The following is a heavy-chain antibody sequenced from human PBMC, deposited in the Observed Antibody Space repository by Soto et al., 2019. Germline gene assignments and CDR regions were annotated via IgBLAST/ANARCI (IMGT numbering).Heavy chain of an antibody. CDR2: INTDGSST. V-gene: IGHV3-74*01. J-gene: IGHJ4*02. CDR3: ARDLTGLGFDY. CDR1: GSTFSSYR. D-gene: IGHD3-16*01. Sequence: GGSLRLSCAASGSTFSSYRMHWLRQAPGKGLVWVSRINTDGSSTTYADSVKGRFTISRDNAKNTLYLQMNSLRAEDTAVYYCARDLTGLGFDYWGQGTLVTVSS.